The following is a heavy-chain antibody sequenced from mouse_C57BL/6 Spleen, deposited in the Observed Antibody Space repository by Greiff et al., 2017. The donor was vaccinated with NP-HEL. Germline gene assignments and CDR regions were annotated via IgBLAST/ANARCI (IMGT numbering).Heavy chain of an antibody. V-gene: IGHV1-69*01. D-gene: IGHD3-3*01. CDR3: ARSPYYAMDY. CDR1: GYTFTSYW. CDR2: IDPSDSYT. Sequence: QVQLKQSGAELVMPGASVKLSCKASGYTFTSYWMHWVKQRPGQGLEWIGEIDPSDSYTNYNQKFKGKSTLTVDKSSSTAYMQLSSLTSEDSAVYYCARSPYYAMDYWGQGTSVTVSS. J-gene: IGHJ4*01.